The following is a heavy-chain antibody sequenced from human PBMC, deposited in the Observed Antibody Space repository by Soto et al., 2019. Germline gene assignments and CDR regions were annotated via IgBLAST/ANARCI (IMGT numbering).Heavy chain of an antibody. D-gene: IGHD6-19*01. CDR2: IYYSGST. J-gene: IGHJ4*02. CDR3: ARRVSVGIAVAGTVSPGGYDY. Sequence: QLQLQESGPGLVKPSETLSLTCTVSGGSISSSSYYWGWIRQPPGKGLEWIGSIYYSGSTYYNPSLKSRVTISVDTSKNQFSLKLSSVTAADTAVYYCARRVSVGIAVAGTVSPGGYDYWGQGTLVTVSS. V-gene: IGHV4-39*01. CDR1: GGSISSSSYY.